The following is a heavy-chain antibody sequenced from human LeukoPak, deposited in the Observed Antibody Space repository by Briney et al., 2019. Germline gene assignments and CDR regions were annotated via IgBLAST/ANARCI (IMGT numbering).Heavy chain of an antibody. V-gene: IGHV3-30-3*01. J-gene: IGHJ5*02. CDR1: GFTFSSYP. CDR2: ISNDGSNR. D-gene: IGHD5-24*01. Sequence: GRSLRLACAAAGFTFSSYPMQWVRQAPGKGLEWGAVISNDGSNRYYADSVKGRFTISRDNSKNKLYVQMNSLRDEDTALYYCASDFGRDGYNYGGKNWFDPWGQGTLVTVSS. CDR3: ASDFGRDGYNYGGKNWFDP.